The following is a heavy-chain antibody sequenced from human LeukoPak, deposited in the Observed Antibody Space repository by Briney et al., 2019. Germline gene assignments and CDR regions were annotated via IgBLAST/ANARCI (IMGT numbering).Heavy chain of an antibody. D-gene: IGHD3-9*01. Sequence: GRSLRLSCAASGFTFSSYGMHWVRQAPGKGLEWVAVIWYDGSNKYYADSVKGRFTISRDNSKNTLYLQMNSLRAEDTAVYYCARDTQLRYFDWIDYWGQGTLVTVSS. CDR3: ARDTQLRYFDWIDY. J-gene: IGHJ4*02. V-gene: IGHV3-33*01. CDR2: IWYDGSNK. CDR1: GFTFSSYG.